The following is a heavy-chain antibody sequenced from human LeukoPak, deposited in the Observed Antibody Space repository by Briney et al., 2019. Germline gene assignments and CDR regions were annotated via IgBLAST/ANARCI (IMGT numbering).Heavy chain of an antibody. V-gene: IGHV1-2*02. D-gene: IGHD1-26*01. J-gene: IGHJ6*03. Sequence: ASVKVSCKASGYTFTGYYMHWVRQAPGQGLEWMGWINPNSGGTNYAQKFQGRVTMTRDTSISTAYMELSRLRSDDTAVYYCARDAVGAPNLPYYYYYMDVWGKGTTVTVSS. CDR2: INPNSGGT. CDR1: GYTFTGYY. CDR3: ARDAVGAPNLPYYYYYMDV.